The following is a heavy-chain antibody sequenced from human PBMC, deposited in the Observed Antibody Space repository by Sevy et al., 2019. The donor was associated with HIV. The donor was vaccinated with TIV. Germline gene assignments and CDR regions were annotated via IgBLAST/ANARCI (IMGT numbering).Heavy chain of an antibody. J-gene: IGHJ4*02. D-gene: IGHD1-1*01. CDR1: GGSISSYF. CDR2: IYFTGNT. Sequence: SETLSLTCSVSGGSISSYFWTWVRQSPGKGLEWIGNIYFTGNTDYSPALKSRVILSLDTSTSQFSLTLKSVTAADTAIYFCARDSTTRPRVLDYWGQGTLVTVS. V-gene: IGHV4-59*01. CDR3: ARDSTTRPRVLDY.